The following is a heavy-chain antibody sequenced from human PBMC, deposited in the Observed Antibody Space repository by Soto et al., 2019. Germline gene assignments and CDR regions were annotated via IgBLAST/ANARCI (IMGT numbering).Heavy chain of an antibody. D-gene: IGHD3-16*02. V-gene: IGHV1-2*02. CDR3: ARDYRTFWGSRDAFDI. CDR1: GYTFTGYY. J-gene: IGHJ3*02. CDR2: INPNSGGT. Sequence: ASVKVSCKASGYTFTGYYMHWVRQAPGQGLEWMGWINPNSGGTNYAQKFQGRVTMTRDTSISTAYMELSRLRSDDTAVYYCARDYRTFWGSRDAFDIWGQGTMVTVSS.